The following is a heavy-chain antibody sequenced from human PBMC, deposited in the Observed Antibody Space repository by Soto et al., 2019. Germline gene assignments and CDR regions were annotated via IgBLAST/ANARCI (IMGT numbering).Heavy chain of an antibody. V-gene: IGHV1-2*02. CDR3: GRGRSGQIVVFY. J-gene: IGHJ4*02. CDR1: GYTFTGHY. Sequence: ASVKVSCKASGYTFTGHYIHWVRQAPEQGPEWMGEIGPESGATRYAQRFQGRVTMTRDMSITTVYMELNNLSPDDTAVYYCGRGRSGQIVVFYWGQGTLVTVSS. D-gene: IGHD1-26*01. CDR2: IGPESGAT.